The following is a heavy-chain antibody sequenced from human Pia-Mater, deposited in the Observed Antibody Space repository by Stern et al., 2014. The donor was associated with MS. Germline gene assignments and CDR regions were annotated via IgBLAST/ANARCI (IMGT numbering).Heavy chain of an antibody. V-gene: IGHV1-45*02. CDR1: ESTFTYRY. CDR3: ALIGPSLYDFSNYPLDY. D-gene: IGHD3/OR15-3a*01. J-gene: IGHJ4*02. CDR2: IPPFNGNS. Sequence: QVQLVQSGAEVKETGSSVKVSCKASESTFTYRYLHWVRQAPGQALEWMGWIPPFNGNSNYAQKFQGRVTITRDTSMSTAYMELTGLRSEDTAMYYCALIGPSLYDFSNYPLDYWGQGTLVTVSS.